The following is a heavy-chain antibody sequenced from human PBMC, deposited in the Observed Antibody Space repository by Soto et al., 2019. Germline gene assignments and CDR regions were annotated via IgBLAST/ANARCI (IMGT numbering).Heavy chain of an antibody. CDR2: IRSKANSYAT. CDR3: TRPGGEVDES. J-gene: IGHJ5*02. D-gene: IGHD3-16*01. CDR1: GFTFSGSA. Sequence: EVQLVESGGGLVQPGGSLKLSCAASGFTFSGSAMHWVRQASGKGLEWVGRIRSKANSYATAYAASVKGRFTISSDDSKNTAYLQMNSLKTEDTAVDDCTRPGGEVDESWGQGTLVTVSS. V-gene: IGHV3-73*01.